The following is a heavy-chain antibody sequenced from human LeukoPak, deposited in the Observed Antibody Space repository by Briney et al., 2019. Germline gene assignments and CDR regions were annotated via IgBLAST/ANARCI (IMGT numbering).Heavy chain of an antibody. J-gene: IGHJ3*02. Sequence: PGGSLRLSCAASGFTFSSYSMNWVRQAPGKGLEWVSYISSSSSTIYYADSVKGRFTISRDNAKNSLYLQMNSLRAEDTAVYYCARGTDQDFWNGHIRGADAFDIWGQGTMVTVSS. CDR1: GFTFSSYS. CDR2: ISSSSSTI. CDR3: ARGTDQDFWNGHIRGADAFDI. V-gene: IGHV3-48*01. D-gene: IGHD3-3*01.